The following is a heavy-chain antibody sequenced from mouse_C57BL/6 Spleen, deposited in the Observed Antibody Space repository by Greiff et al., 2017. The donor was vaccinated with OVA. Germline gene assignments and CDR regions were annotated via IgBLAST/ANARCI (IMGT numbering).Heavy chain of an antibody. CDR2: IDPSDSYT. CDR3: ARRHFVTTVEGYYFDY. D-gene: IGHD1-1*01. J-gene: IGHJ2*01. V-gene: IGHV1-50*01. CDR1: GYTFTSYW. Sequence: VQLQQPGAELVKPGASVKLSCKASGYTFTSYWMQWVKQRPGQGLEWIGEIDPSDSYTNYNQKFKGKATLTVDTSSSTAYMQLSSLPSEDSAVYYCARRHFVTTVEGYYFDYWGKGTTLTVSS.